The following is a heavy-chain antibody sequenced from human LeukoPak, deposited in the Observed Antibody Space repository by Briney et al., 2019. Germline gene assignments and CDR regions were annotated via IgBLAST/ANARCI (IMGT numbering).Heavy chain of an antibody. J-gene: IGHJ5*02. D-gene: IGHD2-15*01. Sequence: PGGSLRLSCSGSALTLSSYAISWVRQAPGKGLEWVSAISASGANTYYAESLRGRLTISRDNAKYTVFLQLNSLRADDTARYYCAKAAALDLWGQGTLVTVSS. CDR2: ISASGANT. CDR1: ALTLSSYA. V-gene: IGHV3-23*01. CDR3: AKAAALDL.